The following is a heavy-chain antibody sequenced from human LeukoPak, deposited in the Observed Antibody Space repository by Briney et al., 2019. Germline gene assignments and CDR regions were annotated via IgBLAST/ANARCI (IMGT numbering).Heavy chain of an antibody. Sequence: GGSLRLSCAASGFTFSSSHMNWVRQPPGKGLEWVANIKADGSEKYYVDSVKGRFTISRDDAKRTVDLQMDNLRAEDTAIYYCAYRNNFEYWGQGALVTVSS. J-gene: IGHJ4*02. CDR2: IKADGSEK. V-gene: IGHV3-7*05. CDR3: AYRNNFEY. CDR1: GFTFSSSH. D-gene: IGHD1-26*01.